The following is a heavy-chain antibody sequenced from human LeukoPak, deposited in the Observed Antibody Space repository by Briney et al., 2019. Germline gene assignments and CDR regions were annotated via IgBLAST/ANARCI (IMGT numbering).Heavy chain of an antibody. CDR3: VSSRYSSSWFDY. J-gene: IGHJ4*02. V-gene: IGHV4-59*01. Sequence: SETLSLTCTVSGGSISSYYWSWIRQPPGKGLEWIGYICYSGSTNYNPSLKSRVTISVDTSKNQFSLKLSSVTAADTAVYYCVSSRYSSSWFDYWGQGTLVTVSS. D-gene: IGHD6-13*01. CDR2: ICYSGST. CDR1: GGSISSYY.